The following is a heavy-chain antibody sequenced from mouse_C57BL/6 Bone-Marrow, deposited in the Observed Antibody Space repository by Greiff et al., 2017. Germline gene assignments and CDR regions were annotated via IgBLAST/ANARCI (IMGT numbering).Heavy chain of an antibody. V-gene: IGHV1-4*01. J-gene: IGHJ2*01. CDR2: INPSSGYT. CDR1: GYTFTSYT. D-gene: IGHD4-1*01. CDR3: ARYLQLTGKGY. Sequence: VQLQESGAELARPGASVKMSCKASGYTFTSYTMHWVKQRPGQGLEWIGYINPSSGYTKYNQKFKDKATLTADKSSSTAYMQLSSLTSEDSAVYYSARYLQLTGKGYWGQGTTLTVSS.